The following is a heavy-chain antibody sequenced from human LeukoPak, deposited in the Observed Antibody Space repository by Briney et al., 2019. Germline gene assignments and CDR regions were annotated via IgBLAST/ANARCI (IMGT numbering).Heavy chain of an antibody. Sequence: TGGSLTLSCADSGFTFSGYWMSWVRQAPGKGLEWVANIKQDGSEKYYVDSVKGRFIISRDNAKNSLYLQMNSLRAEDTAVYYCARVSGWSFDYWGQGTLVTVSS. J-gene: IGHJ4*02. V-gene: IGHV3-7*01. CDR2: IKQDGSEK. D-gene: IGHD6-19*01. CDR1: GFTFSGYW. CDR3: ARVSGWSFDY.